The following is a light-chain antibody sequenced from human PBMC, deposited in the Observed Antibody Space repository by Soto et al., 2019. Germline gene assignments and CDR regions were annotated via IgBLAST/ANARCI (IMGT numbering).Light chain of an antibody. CDR2: AAS. CDR3: QQSYSTWT. J-gene: IGKJ1*01. Sequence: DIQMTQSPSSLSASVGDRVTITCRANQSISSYLNWYQQKPGKAPKLLISAASSLQSGVPSRFSGSGSGTDFPLTISSLQPEDFATYYCQQSYSTWTFGQGTKVEIK. V-gene: IGKV1-39*01. CDR1: QSISSY.